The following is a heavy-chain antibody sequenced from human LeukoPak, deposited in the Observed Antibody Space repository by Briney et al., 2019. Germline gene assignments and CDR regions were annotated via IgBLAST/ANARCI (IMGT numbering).Heavy chain of an antibody. J-gene: IGHJ2*01. CDR2: ISDSGANT. V-gene: IGHV3-23*01. Sequence: GGSLRLSCAASGFTFSSYSMGWVRQAPGKGLEWVSTISDSGANTYYADSVRGRFTISRDNSKNTLYLQKNSLRADDTAIYYCAKSMTLQWRGFFDLWGRGTHVTVSS. CDR3: AKSMTLQWRGFFDL. CDR1: GFTFSSYS. D-gene: IGHD6-19*01.